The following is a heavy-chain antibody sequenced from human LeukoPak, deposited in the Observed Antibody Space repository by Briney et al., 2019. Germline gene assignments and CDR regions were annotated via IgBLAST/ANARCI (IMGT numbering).Heavy chain of an antibody. CDR1: GGSISSGGYY. CDR2: IYYSGST. Sequence: SETLSLTCTVSGGSISSGGYYWSWIRQHPGKGLEWIGYIYYSGSTNYNPSLKSRVTISVDTSKNQFSLKLSSVTAADTAVYYCARSDYSYYGMDVWGQGTTVTVSS. V-gene: IGHV4-61*08. CDR3: ARSDYSYYGMDV. J-gene: IGHJ6*02.